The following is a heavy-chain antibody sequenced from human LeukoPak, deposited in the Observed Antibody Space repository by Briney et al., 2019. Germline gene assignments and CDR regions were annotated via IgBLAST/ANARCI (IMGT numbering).Heavy chain of an antibody. CDR3: VKRLTLGDLSIKGAFAL. CDR2: IYNDGGT. Sequence: GVSLRLSCAASGFTVSSNYMSWVRQGPGKGLEWVALIYNDGGTHYTDSVKGRFTISRDTSRNTLFLQMNSLRVEDSAMYYCVKRLTLGDLSIKGAFALWGQGTMVTVAS. J-gene: IGHJ3*01. D-gene: IGHD3-16*02. CDR1: GFTVSSNY. V-gene: IGHV3-53*01.